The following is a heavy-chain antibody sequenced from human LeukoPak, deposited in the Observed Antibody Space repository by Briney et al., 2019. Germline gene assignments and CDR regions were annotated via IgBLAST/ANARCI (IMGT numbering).Heavy chain of an antibody. CDR3: AKDREQEMVDDAFDI. J-gene: IGHJ3*02. V-gene: IGHV3-30*18. D-gene: IGHD6-13*01. Sequence: GRSLRLSCAASGFTFSSYGMHWVRQAPGKGLEWVAVISYDGSNKYYADSVKGRFTISRDNSKNTLYLQMNSLRAEDTAVYYCAKDREQEMVDDAFDIWGQGIMVTVSS. CDR2: ISYDGSNK. CDR1: GFTFSSYG.